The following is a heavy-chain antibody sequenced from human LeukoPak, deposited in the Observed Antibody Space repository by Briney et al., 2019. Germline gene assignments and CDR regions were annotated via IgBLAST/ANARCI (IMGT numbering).Heavy chain of an antibody. Sequence: GGSLRLSCAASEFTFSNYWMSWVRQAPGKGLERVAHTNQDGSKNYYADSMKGRFTISRDNAKNSLYLQMNSLRAEDTAVYYCATTVAGYPDDYFDYWGQGTLVTVSS. CDR2: TNQDGSKN. J-gene: IGHJ4*02. D-gene: IGHD6-19*01. CDR1: EFTFSNYW. V-gene: IGHV3-7*01. CDR3: ATTVAGYPDDYFDY.